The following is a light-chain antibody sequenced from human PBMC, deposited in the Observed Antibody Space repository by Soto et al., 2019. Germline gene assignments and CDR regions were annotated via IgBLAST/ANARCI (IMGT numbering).Light chain of an antibody. CDR2: EVS. CDR3: NSYTSSSTWV. J-gene: IGLJ3*02. Sequence: QSALTQPASVSGSPGQSIAISCTGSSSDVGGYNYVSWYQHHPGKGPKLMIYEVSNRPSGVSNRFSGSKSGNTASLTISGLQADDEADYYCNSYTSSSTWVFGGGTKLTVL. V-gene: IGLV2-14*01. CDR1: SSDVGGYNY.